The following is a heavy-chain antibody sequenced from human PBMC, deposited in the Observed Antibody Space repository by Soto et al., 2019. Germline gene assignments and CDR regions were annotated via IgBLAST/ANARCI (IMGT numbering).Heavy chain of an antibody. V-gene: IGHV4-39*01. CDR1: GGSISSSSYY. CDR3: ARQPSITIFLLVLDP. Sequence: SETLSLTCTVSGGSISSSSYYLGWIRQPPGKGLGWIGSIYYSGSTYYNPSLKSRVTISVDTSKNQFSLKLSSVTAADTAVYYCARQPSITIFLLVLDPWGQGTLVNVSS. J-gene: IGHJ5*02. D-gene: IGHD3-3*01. CDR2: IYYSGST.